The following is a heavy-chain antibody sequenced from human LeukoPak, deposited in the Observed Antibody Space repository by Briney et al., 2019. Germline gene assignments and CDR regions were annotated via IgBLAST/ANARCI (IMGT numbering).Heavy chain of an antibody. J-gene: IGHJ4*02. CDR2: IYYSGST. CDR3: ARGYYDTSGYWLSFLDF. CDR1: GGSISSYY. D-gene: IGHD3-22*01. Sequence: PSETLSLTCTVSGGSISSYYWSWIRQPPGKGLEWIGYIYYSGSTNYNPSLKSRVTISVDTSKNRFSLKLSSVTAADTAVYYCARGYYDTSGYWLSFLDFWGQGTLVTVSS. V-gene: IGHV4-59*12.